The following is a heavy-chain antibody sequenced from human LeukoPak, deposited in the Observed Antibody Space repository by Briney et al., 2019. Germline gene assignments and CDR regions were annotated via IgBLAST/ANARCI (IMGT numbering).Heavy chain of an antibody. CDR1: GGSFSCYY. Sequence: SETLSLTCAVYGGSFSCYYWSWIRQTPGKGQEWIGEINHSGSTNYNPSLKSRVTISVDTSKNQFSLKLSSVTAADTAVYYCAREGSSWYVGSDYWGQGTLVTVSS. CDR3: AREGSSWYVGSDY. CDR2: INHSGST. J-gene: IGHJ4*02. V-gene: IGHV4-34*01. D-gene: IGHD6-13*01.